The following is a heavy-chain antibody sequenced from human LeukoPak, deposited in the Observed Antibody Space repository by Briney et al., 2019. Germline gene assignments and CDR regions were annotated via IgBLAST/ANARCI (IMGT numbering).Heavy chain of an antibody. J-gene: IGHJ5*02. D-gene: IGHD3-3*01. CDR2: IYYSGST. CDR1: GGSISSYY. CDR3: ARMDSDDFWSSHNWFDP. V-gene: IGHV4-59*01. Sequence: SETLSLTCTVSGGSISSYYWSWIRQPPGKGLEWIGYIYYSGSTNYNPSLKSRVTISVDTSKNQFSLKLSSVTAADTAVYYCARMDSDDFWSSHNWFDPWGQGTLVTVSS.